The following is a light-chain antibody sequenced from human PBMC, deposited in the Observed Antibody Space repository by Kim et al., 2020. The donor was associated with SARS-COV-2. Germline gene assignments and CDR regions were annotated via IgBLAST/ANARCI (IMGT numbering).Light chain of an antibody. CDR2: RNN. Sequence: VTISCSGSSSNIGSNYVYWYQQLPGKAPKLLIYRNNQRPSGVPDRFSGSKSGTSASLAISGLRSEDEADYYCAAWDDSLSGRGVVFGGGTQLTVL. CDR1: SSNIGSNY. V-gene: IGLV1-47*01. J-gene: IGLJ2*01. CDR3: AAWDDSLSGRGVV.